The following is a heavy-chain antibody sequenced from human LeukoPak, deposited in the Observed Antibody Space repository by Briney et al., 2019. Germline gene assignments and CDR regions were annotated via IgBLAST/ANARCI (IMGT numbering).Heavy chain of an antibody. Sequence: GGSLRLSCAASGFTVSSNYMSWVRQAPGKGLEWVSVIYSGGSTYYADFVKGRFTISRDNSKNTLYLQMNSLRAEDTALYYCARVRGGYDGSFDYWGQGTLVTVSS. V-gene: IGHV3-66*01. CDR3: ARVRGGYDGSFDY. J-gene: IGHJ4*02. D-gene: IGHD5-12*01. CDR2: IYSGGST. CDR1: GFTVSSNY.